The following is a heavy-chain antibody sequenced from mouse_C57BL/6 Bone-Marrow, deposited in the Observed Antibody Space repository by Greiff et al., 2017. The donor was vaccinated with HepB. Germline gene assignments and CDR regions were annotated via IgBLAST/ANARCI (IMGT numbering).Heavy chain of an antibody. CDR1: GFNIKDDY. V-gene: IGHV14-4*01. J-gene: IGHJ3*01. D-gene: IGHD2-14*01. CDR3: TTVPSFAY. Sequence: QVQQSGAELVRPGASVKLSCTASGFNIKDDYMHWVKQRPEQGLEWIGWIDPENGDTEYASKFQGKATITADTSSNTAYLQLSSLTSEDTAVYYCTTVPSFAYWGQGTLVTVSA. CDR2: IDPENGDT.